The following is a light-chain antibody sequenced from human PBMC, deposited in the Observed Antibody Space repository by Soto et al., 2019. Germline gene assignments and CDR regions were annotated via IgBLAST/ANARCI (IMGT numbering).Light chain of an antibody. CDR2: WAS. CDR3: QQYYSTPLT. V-gene: IGKV4-1*01. J-gene: IGKJ4*01. Sequence: DIVMTQSPDSLTVSLGERATINCKSSQSVLYSSNNKNYLAWFQQKPGQPPKLLIYWASTRESGVPDRFSGSGSGTDFTLPISSLQAEDVALYYCQQYYSTPLTFGGGTKVEIK. CDR1: QSVLYSSNNKNY.